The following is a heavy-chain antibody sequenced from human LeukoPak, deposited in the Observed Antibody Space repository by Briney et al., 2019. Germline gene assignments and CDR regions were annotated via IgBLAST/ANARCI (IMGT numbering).Heavy chain of an antibody. CDR2: INVNRGGT. V-gene: IGHV1-2*02. CDR1: GYTFTDYY. CDR3: ARRYCSSTSCYYFDY. J-gene: IGHJ4*02. Sequence: ASLKVSCKASGYTFTDYYMHWVRQAPGQGLEWMGWINVNRGGTNYAQRFQDRVTMTRDTSITTAYMALNRLKSDDTAVYYCARRYCSSTSCYYFDYWGQGTLVTVSS. D-gene: IGHD2-2*01.